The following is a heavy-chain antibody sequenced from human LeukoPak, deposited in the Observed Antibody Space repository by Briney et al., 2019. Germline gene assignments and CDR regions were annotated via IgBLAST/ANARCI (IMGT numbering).Heavy chain of an antibody. CDR3: ARDLWFGELDTH. J-gene: IGHJ4*02. D-gene: IGHD3-10*01. Sequence: TGGSLRLSCAASGFTFSSYSMNWVRQAPGKGLEWVSYISSSSSTIYYADSVKGRFTISRDNSKNTLYLQMNSLRAEDTAVYYCARDLWFGELDTHWGQGTLVTVSS. CDR1: GFTFSSYS. V-gene: IGHV3-48*01. CDR2: ISSSSSTI.